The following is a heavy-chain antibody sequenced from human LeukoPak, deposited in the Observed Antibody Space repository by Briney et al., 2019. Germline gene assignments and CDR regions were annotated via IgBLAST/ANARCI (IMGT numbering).Heavy chain of an antibody. D-gene: IGHD2-8*01. CDR3: ALLMMYAIDFDY. Sequence: GRSLRLSCVASGFTFRSYAMSWVRQAPGKGLEWVSTINSSGGSTYYADSLKGRFTISRDISKNTLYLQMNSLRAEDTAIYYCALLMMYAIDFDYWGQGTLVTVSS. V-gene: IGHV3-23*01. J-gene: IGHJ4*02. CDR1: GFTFRSYA. CDR2: INSSGGST.